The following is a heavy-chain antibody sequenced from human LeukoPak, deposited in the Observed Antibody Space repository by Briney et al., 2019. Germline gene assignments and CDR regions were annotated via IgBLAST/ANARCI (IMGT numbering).Heavy chain of an antibody. Sequence: SGGSLRLSCAASGFTFSSYAMSWVRQAPGKGLEWVSAISGSGGSTYYADSVKGRFTISRDNSKNTLYLQMNSLRAEDTAVYYCAKDSPTAGPYYYGMDVWGQGTTVTVSS. CDR3: AKDSPTAGPYYYGMDV. J-gene: IGHJ6*02. CDR2: ISGSGGST. D-gene: IGHD6-13*01. V-gene: IGHV3-23*01. CDR1: GFTFSSYA.